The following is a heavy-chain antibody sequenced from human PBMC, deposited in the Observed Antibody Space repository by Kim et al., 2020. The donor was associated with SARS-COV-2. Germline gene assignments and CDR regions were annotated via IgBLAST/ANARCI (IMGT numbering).Heavy chain of an antibody. CDR3: VVYETPYAAVAGTDWFDP. CDR1: GFTFSDYY. CDR2: ISSSGSTI. J-gene: IGHJ5*02. V-gene: IGHV3-11*01. Sequence: GGSLRLSCAASGFTFSDYYMSWIRQAPGKGLEWVSYISSSGSTIYYADSVKGRFTISRDNAKNSLYLQMNSLRAEDTAVYYCVVYETPYAAVAGTDWFDPWGQGTLVTVSS. D-gene: IGHD6-19*01.